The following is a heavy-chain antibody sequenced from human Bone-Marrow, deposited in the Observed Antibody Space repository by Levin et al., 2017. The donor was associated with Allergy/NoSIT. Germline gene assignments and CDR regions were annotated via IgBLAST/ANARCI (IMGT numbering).Heavy chain of an antibody. CDR3: ARDYGDYYDSGGSNYFDP. V-gene: IGHV4-39*07. CDR2: IYYGGNT. D-gene: IGHD3-22*01. Sequence: SETLSLTCTVSGGSISSRSYYWAWIRQAPGKGLEWIGSIYYGGNTYYNPSLKSRVTISVDTSRNQFSLKLTSVTAADTAVVYCARDYGDYYDSGGSNYFDPWGPGTLVTVSS. CDR1: GGSISSRSYY. J-gene: IGHJ5*02.